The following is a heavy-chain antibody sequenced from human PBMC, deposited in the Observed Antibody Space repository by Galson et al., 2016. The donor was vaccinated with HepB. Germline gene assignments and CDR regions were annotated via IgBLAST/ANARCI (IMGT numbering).Heavy chain of an antibody. Sequence: SLRLSCAASGFTFHTYGMHWVRQAPGKGMEWLAVIWYDGSNYYYADSVRGRFTVSRDNSKNTLYLQMSSLRAEDTAVYYCAKRITVAGTLDYWGQGTLVTVSS. J-gene: IGHJ4*02. V-gene: IGHV3-33*06. CDR2: IWYDGSNY. CDR3: AKRITVAGTLDY. CDR1: GFTFHTYG. D-gene: IGHD6-19*01.